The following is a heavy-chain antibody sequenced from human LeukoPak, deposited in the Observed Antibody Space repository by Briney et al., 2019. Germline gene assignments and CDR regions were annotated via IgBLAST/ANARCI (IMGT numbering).Heavy chain of an antibody. J-gene: IGHJ4*02. V-gene: IGHV1-69*05. CDR1: GGTFSSYA. CDR2: IIPILGIA. D-gene: IGHD6-13*01. Sequence: SVKASCKASGGTFSSYAISWVRQAPGQGLEWMGGIIPILGIANYAQKFQGRVTITTDESTSTAYMELSSLRSEDTAVYYCAINSYSSSWYVGPYFDYWGQGTLVTVSS. CDR3: AINSYSSSWYVGPYFDY.